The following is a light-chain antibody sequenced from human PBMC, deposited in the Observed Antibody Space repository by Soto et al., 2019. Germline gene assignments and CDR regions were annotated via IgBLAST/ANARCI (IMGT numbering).Light chain of an antibody. Sequence: DLQMTQSPSSLSASVGVSVTITCWASQSISSYLNWYQQKPGKAPELLIYAASSLQSGVPSRFSGSGSGTDFTLTISSLHPEDFAHYYCQQSDSTPGVTFGPGTKVDIK. CDR1: QSISSY. CDR2: AAS. V-gene: IGKV1-39*01. J-gene: IGKJ3*01. CDR3: QQSDSTPGVT.